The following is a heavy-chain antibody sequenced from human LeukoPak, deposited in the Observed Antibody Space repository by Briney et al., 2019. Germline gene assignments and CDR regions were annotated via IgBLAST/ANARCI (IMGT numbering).Heavy chain of an antibody. Sequence: PGGSLRLSCAASGFTFRRNAMAWVRQAPGKGLDWVSAISGSGDDTEYADSVKGRFTISRDNSKNTLSLQMNSLKAEDTAVYYCAKINSGGYTDYWGQGTLVTVSS. J-gene: IGHJ4*02. CDR1: GFTFRRNA. V-gene: IGHV3-23*01. D-gene: IGHD1-26*01. CDR3: AKINSGGYTDY. CDR2: ISGSGDDT.